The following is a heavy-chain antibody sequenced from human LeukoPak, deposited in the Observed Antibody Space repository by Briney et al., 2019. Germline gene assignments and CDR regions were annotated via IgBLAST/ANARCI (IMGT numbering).Heavy chain of an antibody. CDR3: ARETMVRGNYMDV. Sequence: SETLSLTCIVSNYSISSGYYWGWIRQPPGKGLEWIGSMYHSGSTYYNPSLKSRVTISVDTSKNQFSLKLSSVTAADTAVYYCARETMVRGNYMDVWGKGTTVTISS. J-gene: IGHJ6*03. CDR2: MYHSGST. D-gene: IGHD3-10*01. CDR1: NYSISSGYY. V-gene: IGHV4-38-2*02.